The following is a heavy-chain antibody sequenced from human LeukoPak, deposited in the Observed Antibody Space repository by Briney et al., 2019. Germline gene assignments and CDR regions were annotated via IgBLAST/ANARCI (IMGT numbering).Heavy chain of an antibody. V-gene: IGHV3-23*01. J-gene: IGHJ4*02. CDR1: GFTFSNYA. D-gene: IGHD3-22*01. CDR3: AREGVYYDSSGSDPFDY. CDR2: ISGSGDST. Sequence: GGSLRLSCAASGFTFSNYAMSWVRQAPGKGLEWVSGISGSGDSTYYADSVKGRFTISRDNAKNSLYLQMNSLRAEDTAVYYCAREGVYYDSSGSDPFDYWGQGTLVTVSS.